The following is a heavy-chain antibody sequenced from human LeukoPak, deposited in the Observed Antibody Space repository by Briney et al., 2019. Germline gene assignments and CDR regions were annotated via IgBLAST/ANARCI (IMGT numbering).Heavy chain of an antibody. CDR3: ARYTGHFWSGYYVDYYYYYMAV. Sequence: GGSLRLSCAASGFTFSSYAMSWVRQAPGKGLEWVSAISGSGGSTYYADSVKGRFTISRDNSKNTLYLQMNILRAEDTAVYYCARYTGHFWSGYYVDYYYYYMAVWGKGTTVTVSS. CDR2: ISGSGGST. CDR1: GFTFSSYA. V-gene: IGHV3-23*01. J-gene: IGHJ6*03. D-gene: IGHD3-3*02.